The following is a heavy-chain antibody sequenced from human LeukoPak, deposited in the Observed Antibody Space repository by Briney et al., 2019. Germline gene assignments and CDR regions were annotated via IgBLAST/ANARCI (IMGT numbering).Heavy chain of an antibody. CDR1: GGSISTSDYN. J-gene: IGHJ5*02. V-gene: IGHV4-39*01. D-gene: IGHD3-22*01. Sequence: SETLSLTCTVSGGSISTSDYNWGCIRQPPGKGLEWIGSINYSGNTYYNPSLKSRVTISVDTSKNQFSLKLSSVTAADTAVYYCARHNTYYYDSSGYPLGWFDPWGQGTLDTVSS. CDR2: INYSGNT. CDR3: ARHNTYYYDSSGYPLGWFDP.